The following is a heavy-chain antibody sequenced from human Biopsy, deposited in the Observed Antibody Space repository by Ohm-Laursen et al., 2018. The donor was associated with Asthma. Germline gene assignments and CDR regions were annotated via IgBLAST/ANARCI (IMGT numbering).Heavy chain of an antibody. V-gene: IGHV3-53*01. D-gene: IGHD1-20*01. Sequence: GSLRLSCSAPGFAVSRDYMFWVRQAPGKGLEWVSVIYSGGTSHTADSVRGRFTISRDYSKNTLYLQMHSLRAEDTAVYYCARGDSSNWSHYYFDYWGQGTLGTVSS. CDR3: ARGDSSNWSHYYFDY. J-gene: IGHJ4*02. CDR2: IYSGGTS. CDR1: GFAVSRDY.